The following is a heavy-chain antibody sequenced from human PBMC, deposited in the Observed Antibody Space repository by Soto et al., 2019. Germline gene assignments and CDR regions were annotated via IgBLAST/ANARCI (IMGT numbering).Heavy chain of an antibody. CDR1: GYTFTSYG. Sequence: GASVKVSCKASGYTFTSYGISWVRQAPGQGLEWMGWISAYNGNTNYAQKLQGRVTMTTDTSTSTAYMELRSLRSDDTAVYYCARVPPQAVADLGNAFDIWGQGTMVTVSS. D-gene: IGHD6-19*01. V-gene: IGHV1-18*01. J-gene: IGHJ3*02. CDR3: ARVPPQAVADLGNAFDI. CDR2: ISAYNGNT.